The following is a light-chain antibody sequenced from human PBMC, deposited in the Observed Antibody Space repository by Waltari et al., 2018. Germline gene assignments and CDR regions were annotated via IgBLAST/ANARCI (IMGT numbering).Light chain of an antibody. CDR2: AAS. J-gene: IGKJ3*01. CDR3: QQRNSYPFT. Sequence: DIQMTQSPSSLSASVGDKVTITCRASQGITNALAWYQQKPGKAPKLLIYAASNLQSGVPSRFSGSGSGTDFTLTIGSLQPEEFAVYYCQQRNSYPFTFGPGTKLDIK. CDR1: QGITNA. V-gene: IGKV1-17*01.